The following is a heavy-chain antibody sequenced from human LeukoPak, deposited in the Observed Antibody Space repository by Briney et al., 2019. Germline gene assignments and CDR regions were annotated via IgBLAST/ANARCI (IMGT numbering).Heavy chain of an antibody. Sequence: SETLSLTCAVSGGSISSSNWWSWVRQPPGKGLEWIGEIYHSGSTNYNPSLKSRVTISVDKSKNQFSLKLSSVTAADTAVYYCARGIYYYDSSGYYYFFDYWGQGTLVTVSS. V-gene: IGHV4-4*02. CDR1: GGSISSSNW. J-gene: IGHJ4*02. CDR3: ARGIYYYDSSGYYYFFDY. CDR2: IYHSGST. D-gene: IGHD3-22*01.